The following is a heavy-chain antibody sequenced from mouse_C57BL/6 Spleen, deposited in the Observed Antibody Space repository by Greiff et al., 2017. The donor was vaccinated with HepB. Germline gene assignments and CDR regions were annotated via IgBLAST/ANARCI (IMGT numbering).Heavy chain of an antibody. J-gene: IGHJ1*03. Sequence: EVQLQQSGPELVKPGASVKISCKASGYSFTGYYMNWVKQSPEKSLEWIGEINPSTGGTTYNQKFKAKATLTVDKSSSTAYMQLKSLTSEDSAVYYCARVYYYGSSWYFDVWGTGTTVTVSS. CDR1: GYSFTGYY. CDR2: INPSTGGT. CDR3: ARVYYYGSSWYFDV. V-gene: IGHV1-42*01. D-gene: IGHD1-1*01.